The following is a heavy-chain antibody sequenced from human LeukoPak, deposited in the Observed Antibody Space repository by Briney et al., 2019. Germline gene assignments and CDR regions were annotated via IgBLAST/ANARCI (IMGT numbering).Heavy chain of an antibody. J-gene: IGHJ2*01. V-gene: IGHV4-59*01. Sequence: SETLSLTCTVSGGSISSYYWIWIRQPPGEGLEWIGHIYYSGSTNYNPSLKSRVTISVDTSKNQFSLKLTSVTAADTAVYYCARSIKSNWYFNLWGRGTLVTVSS. CDR1: GGSISSYY. CDR3: ARSIKSNWYFNL. D-gene: IGHD3-3*02. CDR2: IYYSGST.